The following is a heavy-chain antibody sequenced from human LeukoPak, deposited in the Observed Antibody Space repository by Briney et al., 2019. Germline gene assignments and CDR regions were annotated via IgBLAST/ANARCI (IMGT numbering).Heavy chain of an antibody. J-gene: IGHJ4*02. Sequence: ASVKVSCKASGYTFTGYYMHWVRQAPGQGLEWMGWINPNSGGTNYAQKFQGRVTMTRDTSISTAYMELSRLRSDDTAVYYCARDHHNWNYGPNAGEFDYWGQGTLVTVSS. CDR1: GYTFTGYY. D-gene: IGHD1-7*01. CDR3: ARDHHNWNYGPNAGEFDY. V-gene: IGHV1-2*02. CDR2: INPNSGGT.